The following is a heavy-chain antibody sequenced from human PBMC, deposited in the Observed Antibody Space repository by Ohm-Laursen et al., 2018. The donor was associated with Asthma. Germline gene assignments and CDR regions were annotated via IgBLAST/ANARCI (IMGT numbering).Heavy chain of an antibody. CDR1: GFTFSSYA. Sequence: SSLRLSCTASGFTFSSYAMSWVRQAPGKGLEWVAIISYDGSNKDYADSVKGRFTISRDNSKITVYVQMNSLRAEDTAVYYCAKEKGGSFDYWGQGTLVTVSS. D-gene: IGHD1-26*01. V-gene: IGHV3-30*18. CDR3: AKEKGGSFDY. CDR2: ISYDGSNK. J-gene: IGHJ4*02.